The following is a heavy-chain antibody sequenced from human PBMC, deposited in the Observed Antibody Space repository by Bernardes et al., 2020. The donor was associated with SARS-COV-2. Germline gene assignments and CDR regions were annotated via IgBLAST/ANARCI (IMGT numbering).Heavy chain of an antibody. CDR2: IGGSGGDT. V-gene: IGHV3-23*01. J-gene: IGHJ5*02. CDR1: GFTFSSYA. Sequence: GGSLRLSCAASGFTFSSYAMTWVRRAPGKGLEWVSTIGGSGGDTHYADSVKGRFTISRDNSKDTLYLQMDSLRAEDMAVYYCTKDFPTEYDFWKSQYIDGEGWFDPWGQGTLVTVSS. D-gene: IGHD3-3*01. CDR3: TKDFPTEYDFWKSQYIDGEGWFDP.